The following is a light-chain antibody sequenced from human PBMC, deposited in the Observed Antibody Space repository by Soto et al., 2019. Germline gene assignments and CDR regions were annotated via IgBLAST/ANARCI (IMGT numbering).Light chain of an antibody. CDR1: SSDVGGYNY. CDR2: DVS. Sequence: QSALTQPRSVSGSPGQSVTISCPGTSSDVGGYNYVSWYQQHPGKAPKVMIYDVSKRPSGVPDRFSGSKSGNTASLTISGLQAEDEGDYYCCSYAGSHSHYVFGTGTKLTVL. CDR3: CSYAGSHSHYV. V-gene: IGLV2-11*01. J-gene: IGLJ1*01.